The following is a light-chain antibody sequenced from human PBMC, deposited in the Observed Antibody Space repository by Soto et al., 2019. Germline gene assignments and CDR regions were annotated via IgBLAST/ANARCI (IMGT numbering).Light chain of an antibody. CDR2: LDS. V-gene: IGLV3-1*01. CDR1: NLGDKY. Sequence: SYELTQPPSVSVSPGQTASITCSGDNLGDKYACWYQQKPGQSPVLVIYLDSKRPSGIPERFSGSNSGNTATLTISGTQAMDEADYYCQAWDSNAGVFGGGTKLTVL. J-gene: IGLJ2*01. CDR3: QAWDSNAGV.